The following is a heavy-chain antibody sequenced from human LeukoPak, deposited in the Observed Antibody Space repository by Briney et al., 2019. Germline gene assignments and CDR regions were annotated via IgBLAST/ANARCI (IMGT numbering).Heavy chain of an antibody. V-gene: IGHV3-53*01. CDR2: IYSGGST. CDR1: GFTVSSNY. CDR3: AIESIAAHSYYYMDV. J-gene: IGHJ6*03. Sequence: PGGSLRLSCAASGFTVSSNYMSWVRQAPGKGLEWVSVIYSGGSTYYADSVKGRFTISRDNSKNTLYLQMNSLRAEDTAVYYCAIESIAAHSYYYMDVWGKGTTVTVSS. D-gene: IGHD6-6*01.